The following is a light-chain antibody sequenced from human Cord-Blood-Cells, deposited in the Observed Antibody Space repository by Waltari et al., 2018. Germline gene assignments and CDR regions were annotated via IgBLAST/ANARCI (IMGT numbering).Light chain of an antibody. CDR3: CSYAGSSTWV. CDR1: SSDVGSYNL. J-gene: IGLJ3*02. Sequence: QSALTQSASVSGSPGQSITISCTGTSSDVGSYNLVSCYQQHPGKAPKLMIYEGSKRPSGVSNRFSGSKSGNTASLTISGLQAEDEADYYCCSYAGSSTWVFGGGTKLTVL. CDR2: EGS. V-gene: IGLV2-23*01.